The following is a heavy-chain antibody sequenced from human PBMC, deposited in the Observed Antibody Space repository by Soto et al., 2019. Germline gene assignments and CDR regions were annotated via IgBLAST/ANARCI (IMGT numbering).Heavy chain of an antibody. CDR3: ARDQSGIGWYVDWFDP. V-gene: IGHV1-3*01. J-gene: IGHJ5*02. CDR1: GYTFTSYA. Sequence: ASVKVSCKASGYTFTSYAIHWMRQAPGQRLEWMGWINAGNGNTYYSEKFKGRVSLTRDTVATTVYMELTSLTSEDTGVYYCARDQSGIGWYVDWFDPWGQGTLVTVS. D-gene: IGHD6-19*01. CDR2: INAGNGNT.